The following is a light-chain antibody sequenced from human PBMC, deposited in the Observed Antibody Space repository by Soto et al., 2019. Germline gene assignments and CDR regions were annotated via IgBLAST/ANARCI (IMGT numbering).Light chain of an antibody. CDR2: GAS. J-gene: IGKJ3*01. V-gene: IGKV3-15*01. CDR3: QQYNKWPLFT. Sequence: IVMTQSPATLSVSPGQRATLSCRASQSISSNLAWYQQRPGQAPRLLIYGASTRATGVPARFSGSGSGTDFVLTLSSLQSEDFAIYYCQQYNKWPLFTFGPGTRVDI. CDR1: QSISSN.